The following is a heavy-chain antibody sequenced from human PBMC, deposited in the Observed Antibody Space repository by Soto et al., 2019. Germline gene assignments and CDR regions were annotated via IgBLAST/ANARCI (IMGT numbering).Heavy chain of an antibody. V-gene: IGHV6-1*01. Sequence: PSQTLSLTCVISGDSVPSNLASWSWFRQSPSRGLEWLGRTYYRSKWYSYYAQSVKSRITINPDTSKNQFSLHLSSVTPEDTAVYYCVTVQPPAYFDYWGLETPVTVSS. CDR1: GDSVPSNLAS. CDR2: TYYRSKWYS. CDR3: VTVQPPAYFDY. J-gene: IGHJ4*01.